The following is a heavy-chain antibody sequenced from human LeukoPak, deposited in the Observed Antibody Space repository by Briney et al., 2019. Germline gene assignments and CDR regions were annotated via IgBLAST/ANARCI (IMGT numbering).Heavy chain of an antibody. Sequence: PSETLSLTCAVYGGSFSGYYWSWIRQPPGKGLEWIGEINYSGSTNCNPSLKSRVTISVDTSKNQFSLKLSSVTAADTAVYYCARRAPGYQNIVVVTGQESWFDPWGQGTLVTVSS. CDR1: GGSFSGYY. CDR2: INYSGST. D-gene: IGHD2-21*02. V-gene: IGHV4-34*01. CDR3: ARRAPGYQNIVVVTGQESWFDP. J-gene: IGHJ5*02.